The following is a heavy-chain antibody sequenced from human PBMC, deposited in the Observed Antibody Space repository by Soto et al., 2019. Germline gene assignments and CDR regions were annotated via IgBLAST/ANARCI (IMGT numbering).Heavy chain of an antibody. CDR1: GFTFSSYS. D-gene: IGHD2-21*02. CDR2: ISSSSSYI. J-gene: IGHJ4*02. Sequence: GGSLRLSCAASGFTFSSYSMNWVRQAPGKGLEWVSSISSSSSYIYYADSVKGRFTISRDNAKNSLYLQMNSLRAEDTAVYYCAKPIAYCGGDCYFDYWGQGTLVTVSS. CDR3: AKPIAYCGGDCYFDY. V-gene: IGHV3-21*01.